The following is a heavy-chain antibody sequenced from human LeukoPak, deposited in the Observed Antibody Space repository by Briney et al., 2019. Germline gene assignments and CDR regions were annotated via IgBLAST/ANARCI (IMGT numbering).Heavy chain of an antibody. CDR3: VRDHPAAGLIFDY. CDR2: INQDGSEE. D-gene: IGHD6-13*01. CDR1: GFTFSSHW. J-gene: IGHJ4*02. V-gene: IGHV3-7*03. Sequence: GGSLRLPCAASGFTFSSHWMSWVRQTPGKGLEWVANINQDGSEEYYVDSVKGRFTISRDNAKNSLYLQVNSLRAEDTAVYYCVRDHPAAGLIFDYWGQGTLVTVSS.